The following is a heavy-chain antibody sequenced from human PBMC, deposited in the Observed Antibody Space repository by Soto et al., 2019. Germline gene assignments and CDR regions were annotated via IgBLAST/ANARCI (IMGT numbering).Heavy chain of an antibody. CDR2: ISRDGSNN. CDR3: AMVPHVAAIDY. Sequence: QVQLVESGGGVVKPGRSLRLSCVASGFTFSNYVMHWVRQAPGKGLEWVAAISRDGSNNYYADSVKGRFTISRDNSKNTLKLQISSLRGEDTAVYYCAMVPHVAAIDYWGQGPLVTVSS. CDR1: GFTFSNYV. V-gene: IGHV3-30*03. J-gene: IGHJ4*02. D-gene: IGHD2-15*01.